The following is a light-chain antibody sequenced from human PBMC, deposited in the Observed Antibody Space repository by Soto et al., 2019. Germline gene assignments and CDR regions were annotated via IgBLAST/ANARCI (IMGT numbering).Light chain of an antibody. J-gene: IGKJ1*01. V-gene: IGKV1-6*01. CDR1: QAIRTA. CDR3: LLDFRYFWA. CDR2: AAS. Sequence: AIQLTQSPSSLYASVGDRVTITCRASQAIRTALGWYQQKPGKVPKLLIYAASILQSGVPSRFSGSGSGTDFPLTISSLQPEDFATYYCLLDFRYFWAFGQGTKVDIK.